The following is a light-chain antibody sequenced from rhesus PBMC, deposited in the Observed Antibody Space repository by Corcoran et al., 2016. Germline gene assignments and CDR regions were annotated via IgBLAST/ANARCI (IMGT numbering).Light chain of an antibody. CDR3: YQHSGVWT. V-gene: IGKV3-10*01. J-gene: IGKJ1*01. Sequence: QVILTQSPATLSLSPGERATLPCRASQSVSSYLAWYQQKPGQPPRLLTYGATNRATGIPDRFSGTGSGADVSLTISSLETEDVGVYHCYQHSGVWTCGQGAKVEI. CDR2: GAT. CDR1: QSVSSY.